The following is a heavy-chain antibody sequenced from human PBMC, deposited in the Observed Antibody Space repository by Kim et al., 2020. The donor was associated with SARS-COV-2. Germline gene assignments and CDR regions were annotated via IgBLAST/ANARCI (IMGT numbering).Heavy chain of an antibody. Sequence: GGSLRLSCAASGLNFNIQYMTWVRQAPGKGLEWISFIGGNDGVVAYADSVKGRLTTSRDNAKNSVYLQINSLRADDTAVYYCATLHYYHMAVWGQGVTGT. CDR3: ATLHYYHMAV. CDR1: GLNFNIQY. CDR2: IGGNDGVV. V-gene: IGHV3-11*01. J-gene: IGHJ6*02.